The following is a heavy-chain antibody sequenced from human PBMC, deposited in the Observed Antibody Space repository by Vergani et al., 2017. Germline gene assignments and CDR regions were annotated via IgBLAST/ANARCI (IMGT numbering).Heavy chain of an antibody. CDR2: IYYSGST. Sequence: QLQLQESGPGLVKPSETLSLTCTVSGGSISSSSYYWGWIRQPPGKGLEWIGSIYYSGSTYYNPSLKSRVTISVDTSKNQFSLKLSAVTAADTAVYYCARDAWYCGGDCFFDYWGQGTLVTVSS. CDR3: ARDAWYCGGDCFFDY. D-gene: IGHD2-21*01. CDR1: GGSISSSSYY. V-gene: IGHV4-39*07. J-gene: IGHJ4*02.